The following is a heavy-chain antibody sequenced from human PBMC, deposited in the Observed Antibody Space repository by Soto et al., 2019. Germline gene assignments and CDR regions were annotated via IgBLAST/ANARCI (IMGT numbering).Heavy chain of an antibody. V-gene: IGHV4-59*08. J-gene: IGHJ5*02. CDR1: GAPITSNY. CDR2: LDHQGYS. CDR3: VKLRVELLYPAS. D-gene: IGHD1-7*01. Sequence: AETLSLTCSVSGAPITSNYWTWIRQPPGKGLEWIGYLDHQGYSNYSPSLRSRVSMSIDTSKNQLSLKVHSVTAADTAVYYCVKLRVELLYPASWGLGALVTVSS.